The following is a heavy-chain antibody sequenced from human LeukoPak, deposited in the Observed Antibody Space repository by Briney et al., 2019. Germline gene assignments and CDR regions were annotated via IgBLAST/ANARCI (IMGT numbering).Heavy chain of an antibody. CDR3: ARLPSNYSPFDY. CDR1: GFTFSDYY. CDR2: ISSSGSTI. Sequence: GGSLRLSCAASGFTFSDYYMSWIRQAPGKGLEWVSYISSSGSTIYYADSVKGRFTISRDNAKNSLYLQMNSLRAEDTAVYYSARLPSNYSPFDYWGQGTLVTVSS. V-gene: IGHV3-11*04. D-gene: IGHD4-11*01. J-gene: IGHJ4*02.